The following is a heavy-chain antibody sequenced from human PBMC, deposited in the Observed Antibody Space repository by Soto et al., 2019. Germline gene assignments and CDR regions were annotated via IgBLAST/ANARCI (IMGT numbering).Heavy chain of an antibody. Sequence: PGGSLRLSCAASGFTFSDYYMSWIRQAPGKGLEWVSYISSSSSYTNYADSVKGRFTISRDNAKNSLYLQMNSLRAEDTAVYYCARDIRGCSGGSYYRSGPFDYWGQGTLVTVSS. V-gene: IGHV3-11*05. D-gene: IGHD2-15*01. CDR2: ISSSSSYT. J-gene: IGHJ4*02. CDR1: GFTFSDYY. CDR3: ARDIRGCSGGSYYRSGPFDY.